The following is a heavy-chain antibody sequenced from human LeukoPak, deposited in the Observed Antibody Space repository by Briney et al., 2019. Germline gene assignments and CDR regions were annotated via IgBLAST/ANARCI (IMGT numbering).Heavy chain of an antibody. CDR1: GFPFSSYA. V-gene: IGHV3-30-3*01. Sequence: GGSLRLSCAASGFPFSSYAMHWVRQAPGKGLEWVAVISYDGSNKYYADSVKGRFTISRDNSKNTLYLQMNSLRAEDTAVYYCARDEGWFDPWGQGTLVTVSS. J-gene: IGHJ5*02. CDR3: ARDEGWFDP. CDR2: ISYDGSNK.